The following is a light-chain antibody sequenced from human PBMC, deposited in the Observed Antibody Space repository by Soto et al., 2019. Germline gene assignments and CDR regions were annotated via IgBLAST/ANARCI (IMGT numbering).Light chain of an antibody. CDR3: QQRTNWPQLT. J-gene: IGKJ4*01. CDR1: QRISDY. V-gene: IGKV3-11*01. Sequence: EVVRTQSPATLSLSPGERATLSCSASQRISDYLCWYQQKPGQAPRLIIYDASHRATGIPARFSVSGSRTDFNLTISSLEPEDFAVYYCQQRTNWPQLTFGGGTKVEIK. CDR2: DAS.